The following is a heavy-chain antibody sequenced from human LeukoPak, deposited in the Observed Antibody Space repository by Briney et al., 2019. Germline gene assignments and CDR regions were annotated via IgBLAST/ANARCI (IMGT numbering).Heavy chain of an antibody. CDR2: MNPNSGNT. V-gene: IGHV1-8*01. D-gene: IGHD3-10*01. CDR3: ARGLREIRFGELFSSPPF. Sequence: ASVKVSCKASGYTFTSYDINWVRQATGQGLEWMGWMNPNSGNTGYAQKFQGRVTMTRNTSISTAYMELSSLRSEDTAVYYCARGLREIRFGELFSSPPFWGQGTLVTVSS. J-gene: IGHJ4*02. CDR1: GYTFTSYD.